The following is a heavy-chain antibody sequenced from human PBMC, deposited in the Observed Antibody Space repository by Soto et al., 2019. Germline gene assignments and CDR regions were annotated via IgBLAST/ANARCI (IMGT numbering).Heavy chain of an antibody. V-gene: IGHV4-34*01. CDR2: INHSGST. J-gene: IGHJ6*02. Sequence: PSETLSLTCAVYGGSFSGYYWSWIRQPPGKGLEWIGEINHSGSTNYNPSLKSRVTISVDTSKNQFSLKLSSVTAADTAVYYRARVTGRYYYGMDVWGQGTTVTVSS. CDR3: ARVTGRYYYGMDV. CDR1: GGSFSGYY.